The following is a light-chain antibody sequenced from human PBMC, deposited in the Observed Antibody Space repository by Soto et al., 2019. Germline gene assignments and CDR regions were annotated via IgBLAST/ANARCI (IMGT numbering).Light chain of an antibody. J-gene: IGLJ1*01. CDR2: GVN. CDR3: SSYTTSSALQV. V-gene: IGLV2-14*01. CDR1: ISDFVLYNY. Sequence: QSVLTQPASVSGSPGQSITISCSGTISDFVLYNYVSWYQQHPGKAPKLMIYGVNNRPSGVSTRFSGYKSGNTASLTISGLQADDEADYYCSSYTTSSALQVFGTGTKVTVL.